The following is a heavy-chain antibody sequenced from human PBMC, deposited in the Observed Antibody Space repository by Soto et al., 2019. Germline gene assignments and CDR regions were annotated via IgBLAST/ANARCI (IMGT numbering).Heavy chain of an antibody. Sequence: GGSLRLSCAASGFTFSSYAMSWVRQAPGKGLEWVSAISGSGGSTYYADSVKGRFTISRDNSKNTLYLQMNSLRAEDTAVYYCAKDPWNPTTVTSYFDYWGQGTLVTVSS. CDR1: GFTFSSYA. J-gene: IGHJ4*02. CDR2: ISGSGGST. V-gene: IGHV3-23*01. CDR3: AKDPWNPTTVTSYFDY. D-gene: IGHD4-17*01.